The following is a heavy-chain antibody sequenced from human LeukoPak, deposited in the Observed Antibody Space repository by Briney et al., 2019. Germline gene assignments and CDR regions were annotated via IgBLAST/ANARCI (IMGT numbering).Heavy chain of an antibody. Sequence: GGSLRLSCAASGFTFSDYYMSWIRQAPGKGLEWVSYISSSGSTIYYADSVKGRFTISRDNAKNSLYLQMNSLGAEDTAVYYCARDFRYSDYYDSSGYFDYWGQGTLVAVSS. CDR3: ARDFRYSDYYDSSGYFDY. V-gene: IGHV3-11*04. CDR2: ISSSGSTI. CDR1: GFTFSDYY. J-gene: IGHJ4*02. D-gene: IGHD3-22*01.